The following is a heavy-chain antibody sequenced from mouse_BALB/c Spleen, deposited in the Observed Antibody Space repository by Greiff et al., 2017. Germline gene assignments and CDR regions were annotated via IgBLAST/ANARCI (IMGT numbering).Heavy chain of an antibody. CDR2: IDPSDSYT. J-gene: IGHJ2*01. CDR1: GYTFTSYW. Sequence: QVQLQQPGAELVKPGASVKMSCKASGYTFTSYWMHWVKHRPGQGLEWIGTIDPSDSYTSYNQKFKGKATLTVDTSSSTAYMQLSSLTSEDSAVYYCTRHGPRYFDYWGQGTTLTVSS. CDR3: TRHGPRYFDY. D-gene: IGHD3-1*01. V-gene: IGHV1S127*01.